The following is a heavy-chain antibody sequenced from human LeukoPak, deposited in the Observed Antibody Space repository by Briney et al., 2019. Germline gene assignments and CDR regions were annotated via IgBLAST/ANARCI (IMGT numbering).Heavy chain of an antibody. J-gene: IGHJ4*02. V-gene: IGHV3-30*18. CDR3: AKEADYDFWSSYPPFDY. Sequence: GGSLRLSCAASGFTFSSYGMHWVRQAPGKGLEWVAVISYDGSNKYYADSVKGRFTISRDNSKNTLYLQMNSLRAEDTAVYYCAKEADYDFWSSYPPFDYWGQGTLVTVSS. CDR1: GFTFSSYG. CDR2: ISYDGSNK. D-gene: IGHD3-3*01.